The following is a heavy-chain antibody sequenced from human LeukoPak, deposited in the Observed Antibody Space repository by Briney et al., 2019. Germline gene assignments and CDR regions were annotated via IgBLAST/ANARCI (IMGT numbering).Heavy chain of an antibody. J-gene: IGHJ6*02. CDR2: IYPGDSDT. Sequence: GESLKISCKGSGYSFTNYWIGWVRQMPGKGLEWMGIIYPGDSDTRYSPSFQGQVTISADKSISTAYLQWSSLKASDTAIYYCASPSIAATGAPYYYGMDVWGQGTTVTVSS. V-gene: IGHV5-51*01. CDR1: GYSFTNYW. CDR3: ASPSIAATGAPYYYGMDV. D-gene: IGHD6-13*01.